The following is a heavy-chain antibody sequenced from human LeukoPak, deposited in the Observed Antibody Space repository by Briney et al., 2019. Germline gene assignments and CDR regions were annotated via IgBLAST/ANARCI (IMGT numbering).Heavy chain of an antibody. CDR3: AREITTVVTSGAFDI. Sequence: SETLSLTCTVSGGSISSYYWSWIRQPPGKGLEWIGYIYYSGSTNYNPSLKSRVTISVDTSKNQFSLKLSSVTAADTAVYYYAREITTVVTSGAFDIWGQGTMVTVSS. D-gene: IGHD4-23*01. V-gene: IGHV4-59*01. CDR1: GGSISSYY. J-gene: IGHJ3*02. CDR2: IYYSGST.